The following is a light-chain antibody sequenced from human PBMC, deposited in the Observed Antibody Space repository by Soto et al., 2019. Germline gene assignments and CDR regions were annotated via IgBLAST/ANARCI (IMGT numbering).Light chain of an antibody. CDR3: SSYTSTSTWV. Sequence: QSVLTQPASVSGSPGQSITISCTGSTSDVGNYDLVSWYQQHPGKAPKLMIYKVTNQPSGVSNRFSGSKSGNTASLTISGLQAEDEADYYCSSYTSTSTWVFGGGTQLTVL. CDR2: KVT. J-gene: IGLJ3*02. CDR1: TSDVGNYDL. V-gene: IGLV2-14*02.